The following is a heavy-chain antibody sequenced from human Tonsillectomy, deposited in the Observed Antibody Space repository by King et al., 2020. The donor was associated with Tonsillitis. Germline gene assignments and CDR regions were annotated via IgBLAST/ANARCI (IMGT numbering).Heavy chain of an antibody. Sequence: QLQESGPGLVKPSETLSLTCTVSGGSISSSSYYWGWIRQPRGKGLEWIGNIYYSGSTYYNPSLKSRVTISVDTSKNQFSLKLSSVTAADTAVYYCARHLYGGSYFYFDYWGQGTLVTVSS. CDR3: ARHLYGGSYFYFDY. D-gene: IGHD1-26*01. J-gene: IGHJ4*02. CDR1: GGSISSSSYY. CDR2: IYYSGST. V-gene: IGHV4-39*01.